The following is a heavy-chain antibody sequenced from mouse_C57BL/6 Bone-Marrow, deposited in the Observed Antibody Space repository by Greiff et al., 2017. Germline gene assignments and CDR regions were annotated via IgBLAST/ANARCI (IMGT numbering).Heavy chain of an antibody. D-gene: IGHD3-2*02. Sequence: QVQLQQPGAELVRPGSSVKLSCKASGYTSTSYWMHWVKQRPIQGLEWIGNIDPSDSETHYNQKFKDKATLTVDKSSSTAYMPLSRLTSEDSAVYYSARKDSSGYVWFAYWGQGTLVTVSA. CDR2: IDPSDSET. J-gene: IGHJ3*01. CDR3: ARKDSSGYVWFAY. V-gene: IGHV1-52*01. CDR1: GYTSTSYW.